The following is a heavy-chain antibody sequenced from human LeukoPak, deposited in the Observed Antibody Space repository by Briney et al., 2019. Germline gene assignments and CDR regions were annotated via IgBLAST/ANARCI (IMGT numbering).Heavy chain of an antibody. CDR2: ISTYNGDT. J-gene: IGHJ4*02. CDR3: AREGLGELTLDY. D-gene: IGHD3-16*01. Sequence: ASVKVSCTASGYTFSSYGISWVRQAPGQGLEWMGWISTYNGDTNYAQKLQGRVTMTTDTSTNTAYMELRNLRSDDTAVYYCAREGLGELTLDYWGQGTLVTVSS. CDR1: GYTFSSYG. V-gene: IGHV1-18*01.